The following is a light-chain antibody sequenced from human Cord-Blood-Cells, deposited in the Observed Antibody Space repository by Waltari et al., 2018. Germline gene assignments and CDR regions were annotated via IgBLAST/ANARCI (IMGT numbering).Light chain of an antibody. CDR3: QQYNNWPYT. J-gene: IGKJ2*01. V-gene: IGKV3-15*01. Sequence: ELVMPQSPSTLSVSPEERAPLSCRASQSVSSNLDWYQQKPGQAPRLLIYGESTRATGIPARFSGSGSGTEVTLTISSLQSEDFGVYDGQQYNNWPYTFGQGTKLEIK. CDR1: QSVSSN. CDR2: GES.